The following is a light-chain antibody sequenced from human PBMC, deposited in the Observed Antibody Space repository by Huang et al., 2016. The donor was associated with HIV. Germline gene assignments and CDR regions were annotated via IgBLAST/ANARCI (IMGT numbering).Light chain of an antibody. CDR3: QQYNNWLLS. CDR2: GSS. V-gene: IGKV3-15*01. J-gene: IGKJ4*01. Sequence: EIVMTQSPATLSLSPGERATLSFRANQSVNTNLAWYQQRFGQAPRLLIYGSSTRASGIPARFSGSGYGTDFTLTISSLQSEDVALYFCQQYNNWLLSFGGGTKVDI. CDR1: QSVNTN.